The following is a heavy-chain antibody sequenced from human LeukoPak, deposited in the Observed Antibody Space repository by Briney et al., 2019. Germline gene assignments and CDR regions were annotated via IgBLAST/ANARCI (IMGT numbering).Heavy chain of an antibody. Sequence: SETLSLTCTVSGGSISYTSYYWGWVRQSPEKGLEWIGSIYYSGNTYYSPSLESRVTISVDTSKNQFSLKLSSVTAADTAVYYCARLLGGGGGGDCYFHHWGQGSLVAVCS. D-gene: IGHD2-21*02. V-gene: IGHV4-39*01. CDR2: IYYSGNT. CDR3: ARLLGGGGGGDCYFHH. CDR1: GGSISYTSYY. J-gene: IGHJ1*01.